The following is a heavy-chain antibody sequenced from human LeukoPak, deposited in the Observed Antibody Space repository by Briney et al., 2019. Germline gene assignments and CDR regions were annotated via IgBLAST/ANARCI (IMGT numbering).Heavy chain of an antibody. Sequence: GGSLRLSCEGSGFTFSNYWMGWVRQAPGKGLQWVANIKTDGSEKYYVDSVKGRFTISRDNAKNSLYLQMNSLRAEDTAVYYCARAGGYGDYGDWFDPWGQGTLVTVSS. V-gene: IGHV3-7*01. CDR1: GFTFSNYW. J-gene: IGHJ5*02. CDR3: ARAGGYGDYGDWFDP. CDR2: IKTDGSEK. D-gene: IGHD4-17*01.